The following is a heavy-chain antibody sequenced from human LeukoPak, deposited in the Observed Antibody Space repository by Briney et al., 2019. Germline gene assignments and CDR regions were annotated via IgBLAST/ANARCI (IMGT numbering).Heavy chain of an antibody. D-gene: IGHD2-2*01. CDR3: ARVLRDIVVVPAATPTDYYGMDV. V-gene: IGHV1-2*06. CDR2: INPNSGGT. J-gene: IGHJ6*02. Sequence: ASVKVSCKASGYTFTGYYMHWVRQAPGQGLEWMGRINPNSGGTNYAQKFQGRVTMTRDTSISTAYMELSRLRSDDMAVYYCARVLRDIVVVPAATPTDYYGMDVWGQGTTVTVSS. CDR1: GYTFTGYY.